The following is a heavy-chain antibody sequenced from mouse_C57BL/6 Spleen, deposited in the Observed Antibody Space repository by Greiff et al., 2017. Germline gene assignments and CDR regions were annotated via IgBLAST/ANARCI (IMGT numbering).Heavy chain of an antibody. CDR2: IYPGSGST. J-gene: IGHJ2*01. V-gene: IGHV1-55*01. D-gene: IGHD1-1*01. Sequence: QVQLQQPGAELVKPGASVKMSCKASGYTFTSYWITWVKQRPGQGLEWIGDIYPGSGSTNYNEKFKSKATLTVDTSSSTAYMQLSRLTSEDSAVYYCARGDYYGSSYYFDYWGQGTTLTVSS. CDR1: GYTFTSYW. CDR3: ARGDYYGSSYYFDY.